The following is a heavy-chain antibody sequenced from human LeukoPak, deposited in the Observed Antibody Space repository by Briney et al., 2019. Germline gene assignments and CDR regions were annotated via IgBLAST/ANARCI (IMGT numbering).Heavy chain of an antibody. CDR1: GFTFSSYA. J-gene: IGHJ4*02. CDR3: AKDPRIAVALYYFDY. D-gene: IGHD6-19*01. V-gene: IGHV3-23*01. CDR2: ISGSGGST. Sequence: GGSLRLSCAASGFTFSSYAMSWVSQAPGKGLEWVSAISGSGGSTYYADSVKGRFTISRDNSKNTLYLQMNSLRAEDTAVYYCAKDPRIAVALYYFDYWGQGTLVTVSS.